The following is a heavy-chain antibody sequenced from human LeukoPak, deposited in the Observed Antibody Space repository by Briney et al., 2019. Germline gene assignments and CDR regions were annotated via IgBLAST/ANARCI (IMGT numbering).Heavy chain of an antibody. J-gene: IGHJ4*02. V-gene: IGHV3-66*01. CDR2: SGGST. D-gene: IGHD1-26*01. CDR3: TRDRDSGSHYGY. CDR1: GFSVSNNY. Sequence: GGSLRLSCAGSGFSVSNNYMSWVRQAPGKGLGWVSVSGGSTYYADSVKGRFTISRDNSKNTLYLQMNSLRAEDTAVYYCTRDRDSGSHYGYWGQGTLVIVSS.